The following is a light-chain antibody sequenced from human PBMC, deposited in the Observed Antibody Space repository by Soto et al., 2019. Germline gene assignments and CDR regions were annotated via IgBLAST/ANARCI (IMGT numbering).Light chain of an antibody. Sequence: EIVMTQSPATLSVSPGERATLSCRASQSVSSYLAWYQQKPGQAPSLLIYDASNRATGIPDRFSGSGSGTDFTLTIGGLEPEDFAVYYCQQYGSSITFGQGTRLEIK. CDR3: QQYGSSIT. V-gene: IGKV3-20*01. CDR1: QSVSSY. J-gene: IGKJ5*01. CDR2: DAS.